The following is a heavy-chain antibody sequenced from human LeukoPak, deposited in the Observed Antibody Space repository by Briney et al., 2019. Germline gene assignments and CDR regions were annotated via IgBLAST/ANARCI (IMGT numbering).Heavy chain of an antibody. CDR2: ISDGGSDT. CDR1: GFTFSSHA. V-gene: IGHV3-23*01. D-gene: IGHD4-17*01. J-gene: IGHJ4*02. CDR3: AKALYGDYGRFDY. Sequence: GGSLRLSCAASGFTFSSHAMNWVRQAPGKGLDWVSTISDGGSDTHYADSVKGRFTISRDNSKNTVYLQINSLRAEDTAVYYCAKALYGDYGRFDYWGQGTLVTVSS.